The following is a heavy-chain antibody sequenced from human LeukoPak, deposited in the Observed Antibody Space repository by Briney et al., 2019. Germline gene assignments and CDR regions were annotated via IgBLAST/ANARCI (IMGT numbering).Heavy chain of an antibody. Sequence: SETLSLTCTVSGGSVSSSSYYWGWIRQPPGKGLEWIGYIYYSGSTNYNPSLKSRVTISVDTSKNQFSLKLSSVTAADTAVYYCARRISSSWSYYFDYWGQGALVTVSS. CDR3: ARRISSSWSYYFDY. V-gene: IGHV4-61*05. CDR1: GGSVSSSSYY. CDR2: IYYSGST. J-gene: IGHJ4*02. D-gene: IGHD6-13*01.